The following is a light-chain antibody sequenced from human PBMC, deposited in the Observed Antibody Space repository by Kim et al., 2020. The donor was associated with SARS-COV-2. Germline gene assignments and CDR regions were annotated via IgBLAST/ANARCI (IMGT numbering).Light chain of an antibody. CDR3: QQYNDWPPRT. J-gene: IGKJ4*01. V-gene: IGKV3-15*01. Sequence: PGEGATLPCTASHSVSNDVAGYQQKPGQAPRLLIYHASTRAADIPDRFSGTGSGTEFTLTILSLQSEDFAVYYCQQYNDWPPRTFGGGTKVDIK. CDR1: HSVSND. CDR2: HAS.